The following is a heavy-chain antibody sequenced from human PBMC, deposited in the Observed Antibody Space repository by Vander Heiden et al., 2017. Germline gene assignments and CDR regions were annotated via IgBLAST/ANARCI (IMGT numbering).Heavy chain of an antibody. Sequence: EVQLVASGGGLVQPGRSLRLSCATSGFSFADYSMTWVRQAPGKGLEWVGFIRRKAYGATTEYAASVKGRFTISRDDSKSIAYLQMSSLKTEDTAIYYCARDLSVLTYYYGMDVWGQGTTVTVSS. D-gene: IGHD3-9*01. CDR1: GFSFADYS. CDR2: IRRKAYGATT. CDR3: ARDLSVLTYYYGMDV. V-gene: IGHV3-49*04. J-gene: IGHJ6*02.